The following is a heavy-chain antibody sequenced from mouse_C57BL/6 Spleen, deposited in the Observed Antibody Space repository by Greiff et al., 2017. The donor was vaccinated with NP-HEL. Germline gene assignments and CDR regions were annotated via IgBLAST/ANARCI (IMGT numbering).Heavy chain of an antibody. CDR3: ARREGLRRGYAMDY. CDR1: GYTFTDYY. D-gene: IGHD2-4*01. Sequence: VQLQQSGPELVKPGASVKISCKASGYTFTDYYMNWVKQSHGKSLEWIGDINPNNGGTSYNQKFKGKATLTVDKSSSTAYMELRSLTSEDSAVYYCARREGLRRGYAMDYWGQGTSVTVSS. J-gene: IGHJ4*01. V-gene: IGHV1-26*01. CDR2: INPNNGGT.